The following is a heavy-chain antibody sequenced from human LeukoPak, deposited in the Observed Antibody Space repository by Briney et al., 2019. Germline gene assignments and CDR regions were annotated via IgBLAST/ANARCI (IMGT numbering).Heavy chain of an antibody. J-gene: IGHJ4*01. CDR3: AKGTDIGDYSLDY. CDR1: GFTFSNYG. V-gene: IGHV3-33*06. Sequence: GKSLRLSCIASGFTFSNYGMHWVRQAPGKGLEWVALMWSDGSNSFYADSVKGRFTISKNNSRNTLFLQMNSLRAEDTAVYYCAKGTDIGDYSLDYWGDGTLVTVSS. D-gene: IGHD4-17*01. CDR2: MWSDGSNS.